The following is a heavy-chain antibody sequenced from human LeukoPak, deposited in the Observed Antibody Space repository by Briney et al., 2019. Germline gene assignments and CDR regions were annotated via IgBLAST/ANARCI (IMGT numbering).Heavy chain of an antibody. CDR3: AIADGKYFPDDE. Sequence: GESLKISCKGSGYDFTTRWIGWVRQMPGKGLELMGIIYPGDSDAQYSPSFQGQVTISADKSTSTAYLQWRSLKASDTAMYYCAIADGKYFPDDEWGQGTLVTVSS. CDR1: GYDFTTRW. J-gene: IGHJ4*02. V-gene: IGHV5-51*01. D-gene: IGHD2/OR15-2a*01. CDR2: IYPGDSDA.